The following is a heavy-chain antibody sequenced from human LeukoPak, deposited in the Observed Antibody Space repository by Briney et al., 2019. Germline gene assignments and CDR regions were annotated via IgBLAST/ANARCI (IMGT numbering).Heavy chain of an antibody. V-gene: IGHV3-21*01. D-gene: IGHD2-8*01. CDR1: GFVFSTYG. CDR3: ARTIGFSNGVPRFDY. CDR2: ITSTSGYI. J-gene: IGHJ4*02. Sequence: GGSLRFSCAASGFVFSTYGMNWVRQAPGKGLEWVSFITSTSGYIYYADSMKGRFTISRDNAEKSLYLQMNSLRAEDTAVYYCARTIGFSNGVPRFDYWGQGTLVTVSS.